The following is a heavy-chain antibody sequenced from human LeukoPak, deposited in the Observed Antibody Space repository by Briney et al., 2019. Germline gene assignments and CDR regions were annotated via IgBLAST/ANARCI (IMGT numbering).Heavy chain of an antibody. D-gene: IGHD3-10*01. CDR2: IGAYNGNT. V-gene: IGHV1-18*01. CDR1: GYTFTSYS. Sequence: GASVKVSCKASGYTFTSYSINWVRQAPGQGLEWMGWIGAYNGNTNYAQKLQGRVTMTTDTSTSTAYVELRSLRSDDTAVYYCAREGSWRNDFDYWGQGTLVTVSS. CDR3: AREGSWRNDFDY. J-gene: IGHJ4*02.